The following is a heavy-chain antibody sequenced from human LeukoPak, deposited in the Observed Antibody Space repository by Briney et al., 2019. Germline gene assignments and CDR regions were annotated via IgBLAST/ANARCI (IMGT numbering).Heavy chain of an antibody. V-gene: IGHV4-39*07. CDR1: GGSISSSSYY. D-gene: IGHD6-13*01. CDR3: ARASAGDVAAAGRAFYHYYYYMDV. Sequence: PSETLSLTCTVSGGSISSSSYYWGWIRQPPGKGLEWIGSIYYSGSTYYNPSLKSRVTISVDTSKNQFSLKLSSVTAADTAVYYCARASAGDVAAAGRAFYHYYYYMDVWGKGTTVTVSS. CDR2: IYYSGST. J-gene: IGHJ6*03.